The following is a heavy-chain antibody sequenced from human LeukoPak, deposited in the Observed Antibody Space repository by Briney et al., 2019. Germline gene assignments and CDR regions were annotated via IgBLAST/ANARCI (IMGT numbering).Heavy chain of an antibody. D-gene: IGHD5-24*01. Sequence: ASVKVSCKPSGYTFTDYYIHWVRQAPGQGLEWMGWVNPNTGGTNYAQKFQDRVTMSRDTSISTAYMELSRLRSDDTAVYYCARDVRWLRTDAFDIWGQGTMVTVSS. CDR3: ARDVRWLRTDAFDI. CDR2: VNPNTGGT. V-gene: IGHV1-2*02. J-gene: IGHJ3*02. CDR1: GYTFTDYY.